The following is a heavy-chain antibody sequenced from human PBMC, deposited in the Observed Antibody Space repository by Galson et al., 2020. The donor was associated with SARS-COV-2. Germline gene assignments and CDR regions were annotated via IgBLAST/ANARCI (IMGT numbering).Heavy chain of an antibody. Sequence: GESLKISCAASGFTFSSYAMHWVRQAPGKGLEWVAVISYEGSKKSYADSVNGRFTISRDSVKNTLYLQMNSLRPDDTAVYFCAKASSILWFGKFRGDACDVWGQGTMVTVSS. V-gene: IGHV3-30*04. CDR1: GFTFSSYA. CDR2: ISYEGSKK. CDR3: AKASSILWFGKFRGDACDV. D-gene: IGHD3-10*01. J-gene: IGHJ3*01.